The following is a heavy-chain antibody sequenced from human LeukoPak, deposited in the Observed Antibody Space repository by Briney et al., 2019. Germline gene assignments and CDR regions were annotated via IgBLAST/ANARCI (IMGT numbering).Heavy chain of an antibody. CDR3: ARDQEGFDY. CDR2: IIPIFGTA. Sequence: ASVKVSCKASGGTFSSYAISWVRQAPGQGLEWMGGIIPIFGTANYAQKFQGRVTVTRDTSTSTVHMELSGLRSEDTAVYCCARDQEGFDYWGQGTLVTVSS. CDR1: GGTFSSYA. J-gene: IGHJ4*02. V-gene: IGHV1-69*05.